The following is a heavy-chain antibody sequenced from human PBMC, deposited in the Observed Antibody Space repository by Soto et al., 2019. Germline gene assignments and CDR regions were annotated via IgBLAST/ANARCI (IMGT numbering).Heavy chain of an antibody. CDR1: GFTFSNYA. CDR2: ITSAGST. V-gene: IGHV3-23*01. J-gene: IGHJ4*02. Sequence: EVQLLESGGDLAQPGGSLRLICAASGFTFSNYAMTWVRQSPGKGLEWVSTITSAGSTFYGDTVKGRFTISRDNSKSTLYLQMNSLGVDDTAVYYCAKTDKFHSQSSGWANRFDSWGQGTLVTVSS. CDR3: AKTDKFHSQSSGWANRFDS. D-gene: IGHD6-19*01.